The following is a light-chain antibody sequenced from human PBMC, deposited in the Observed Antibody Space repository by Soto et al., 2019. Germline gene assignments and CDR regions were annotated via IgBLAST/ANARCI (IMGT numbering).Light chain of an antibody. CDR3: QQYSSSSEWT. CDR2: KAS. J-gene: IGKJ1*01. CDR1: QTISSW. V-gene: IGKV1-5*03. Sequence: DIQMTQSPSSLSASVGDRFTITCLASQTISSWLAWYQQKPGKAPKLLIYKASTLKSGVPSRFSGSGSGTEFTLTISSLQPDDFATYYCQQYSSSSEWTFGQGTKVDIK.